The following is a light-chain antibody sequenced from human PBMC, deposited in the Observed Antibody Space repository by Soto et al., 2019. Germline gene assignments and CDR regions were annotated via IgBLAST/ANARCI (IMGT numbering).Light chain of an antibody. CDR1: SSDVGTYNL. CDR2: EGS. J-gene: IGLJ3*02. V-gene: IGLV2-23*01. CDR3: CSYAGSSTVV. Sequence: QSALTQPASVSGSPGQSITISCTGTSSDVGTYNLVSWYQQHPGKAPKVMIYEGSKRPSGVSNRFSGSKSGNKASLTIFGLQAEDEADYYCCSYAGSSTVVFGGGTKLTV.